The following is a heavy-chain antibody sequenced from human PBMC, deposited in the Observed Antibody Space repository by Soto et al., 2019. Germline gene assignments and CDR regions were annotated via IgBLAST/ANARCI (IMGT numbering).Heavy chain of an antibody. Sequence: EVQLLESGGGLVQPGGSLRLSCAASGFTFSSYAMSWVRQAPGKGLEWVSAISGSGGSTYYADSVKGQFTISRDNSKNTLYLQMNSLRGEDTAVYYCAKDRHYYDSSGYYFYDAFDIWGQGTMVTVSS. J-gene: IGHJ3*02. V-gene: IGHV3-23*01. CDR1: GFTFSSYA. CDR2: ISGSGGST. CDR3: AKDRHYYDSSGYYFYDAFDI. D-gene: IGHD3-22*01.